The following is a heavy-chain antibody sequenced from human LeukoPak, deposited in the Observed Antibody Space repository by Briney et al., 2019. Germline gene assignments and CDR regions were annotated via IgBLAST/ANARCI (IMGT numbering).Heavy chain of an antibody. CDR3: AKLGFDSSGSHSLVDY. Sequence: GGSLRLSCAASGFTFSSSGMHWVRQPPGKGLEWVGFVSYDGGKKFYADFVKGRFSISRDNSKNTLYVQMNSLGAEDTALYYCAKLGFDSSGSHSLVDYWGQGTPVTVSS. V-gene: IGHV3-30*18. D-gene: IGHD3-22*01. CDR2: VSYDGGKK. J-gene: IGHJ4*02. CDR1: GFTFSSSG.